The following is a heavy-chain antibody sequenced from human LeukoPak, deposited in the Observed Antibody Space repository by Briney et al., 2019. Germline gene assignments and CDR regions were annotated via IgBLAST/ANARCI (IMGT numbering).Heavy chain of an antibody. CDR2: IYTSGST. CDR1: GGSISSGSYC. J-gene: IGHJ4*02. D-gene: IGHD6-25*01. Sequence: SQTLSLTCTVSGGSISSGSYCWSWIRQPAGKGLEWIGRIYTSGSTNYNPSLKSRVTISVDTSKNQFSLKLSSVTAADTAVYYCARGSGYGALDYWGQGTLVTVSS. V-gene: IGHV4-61*02. CDR3: ARGSGYGALDY.